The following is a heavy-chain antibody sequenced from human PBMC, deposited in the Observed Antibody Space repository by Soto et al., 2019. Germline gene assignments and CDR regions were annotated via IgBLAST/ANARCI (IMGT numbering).Heavy chain of an antibody. Sequence: EVQLVESGGGLVQPGGSLRLSCAASGFTVSSNYMSWVRQAPGKGLEWVSVIYSGGSTYYADSVKGRFTFSRHNSKNTAYLQMDRLGAEGTAVFYCAGGWRVDAFDIWGQGTMVTVSS. CDR2: IYSGGST. V-gene: IGHV3-53*04. D-gene: IGHD3-3*01. CDR1: GFTVSSNY. CDR3: AGGWRVDAFDI. J-gene: IGHJ3*02.